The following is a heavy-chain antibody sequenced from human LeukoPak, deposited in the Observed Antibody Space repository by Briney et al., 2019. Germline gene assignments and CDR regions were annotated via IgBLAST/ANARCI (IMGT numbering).Heavy chain of an antibody. Sequence: SETLSLTCAVYGGSFSGYYWSWIRQPPGKGLEWIGEINHSGSTNYNPSLKGRVTISVDTSKNQFSLKLSSVTAADTAVYYCAREVQGGSGSSLPSGAFDIWGQGTMVTVSS. V-gene: IGHV4-34*01. D-gene: IGHD3-10*01. CDR3: AREVQGGSGSSLPSGAFDI. J-gene: IGHJ3*02. CDR2: INHSGST. CDR1: GGSFSGYY.